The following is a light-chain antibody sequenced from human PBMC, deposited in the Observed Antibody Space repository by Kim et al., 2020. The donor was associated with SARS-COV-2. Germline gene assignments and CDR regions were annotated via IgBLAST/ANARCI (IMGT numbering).Light chain of an antibody. CDR2: DAS. CDR3: KQYGSSTLT. V-gene: IGKV3D-20*01. Sequence: IVLTQSPATLSLSPGERATLSCGASQSVRSSYLAWYQQNPGLAPSLLIYDASSRDTGIPDRFSGSGSGTDFTLTISRLETEDFALYYCKQYGSSTLTFGGGTKVDIK. CDR1: QSVRSSY. J-gene: IGKJ4*01.